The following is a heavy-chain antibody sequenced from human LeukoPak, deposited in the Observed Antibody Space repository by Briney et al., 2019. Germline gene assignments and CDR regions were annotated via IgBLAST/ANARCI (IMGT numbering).Heavy chain of an antibody. V-gene: IGHV4-38-2*02. Sequence: PSETLSLTCSVSGYSISSAYYWGWIRQPPGKGLEWIGTMYHSGSTNYNPSLKGRVTISVDASKNQFSLKLSSVTAADTAVYYCARSDGYGLVGIWGQGTMVTVSS. CDR3: ARSDGYGLVGI. J-gene: IGHJ3*02. CDR1: GYSISSAYY. CDR2: MYHSGST. D-gene: IGHD3-10*01.